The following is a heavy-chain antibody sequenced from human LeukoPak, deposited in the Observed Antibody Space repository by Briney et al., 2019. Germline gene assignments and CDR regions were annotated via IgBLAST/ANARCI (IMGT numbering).Heavy chain of an antibody. V-gene: IGHV1-46*01. CDR3: ARGHITMIVVVITGDAFDI. D-gene: IGHD3-22*01. Sequence: ASVKVSCKASGYTFTSYYMHWVRQAPGQGLEWMGIINPSGGSTSYAQKFQGRVTMTRDMSTSTVYMELSSLRSEDTAVYYCARGHITMIVVVITGDAFDIWGQGTMVTVSS. J-gene: IGHJ3*02. CDR1: GYTFTSYY. CDR2: INPSGGST.